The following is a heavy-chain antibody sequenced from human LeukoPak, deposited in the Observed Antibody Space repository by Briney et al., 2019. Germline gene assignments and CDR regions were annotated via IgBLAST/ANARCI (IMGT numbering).Heavy chain of an antibody. J-gene: IGHJ6*03. CDR3: ARHGHCTNGVCYSNYYYYMDV. V-gene: IGHV5-51*01. CDR1: GYSFTSYW. CDR2: IYPDDSDT. D-gene: IGHD2-8*01. Sequence: PGESLRLSCTGSGYSFTSYWIGWVRQMPGKGLEWMGIIYPDDSDTIYSPSFEGQVIISVDKSINTAYLQWSSLKASDTATYYCARHGHCTNGVCYSNYYYYMDVWGKGTTVTVSS.